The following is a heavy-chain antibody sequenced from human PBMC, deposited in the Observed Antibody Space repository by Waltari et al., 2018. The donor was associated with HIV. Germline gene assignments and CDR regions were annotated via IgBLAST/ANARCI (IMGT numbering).Heavy chain of an antibody. Sequence: QVQLQESGPGLVKPSGTPSLSCVVSGDSMKASFWTWIRQPPERGLEYIAYIRDNGQTNYSPSFKSRVVLSIDTSKNQVSLKLHSVTTADTGVYYCAKMSAIAPGTPGRVDHWGRGALVTVSS. CDR1: GDSMKASF. CDR3: AKMSAIAPGTPGRVDH. D-gene: IGHD2-21*01. V-gene: IGHV4-59*01. CDR2: IRDNGQT. J-gene: IGHJ5*02.